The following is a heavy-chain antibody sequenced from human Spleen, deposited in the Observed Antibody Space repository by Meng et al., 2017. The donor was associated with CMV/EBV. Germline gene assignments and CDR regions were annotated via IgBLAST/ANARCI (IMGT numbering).Heavy chain of an antibody. CDR2: IKQDGSEK. Sequence: GGSLRLSCATSGFTFSNFWMTWVRQAPGKGLEWVANIKQDGSEKYYVDSVKGRFTISRDNAKNSLYLQMDSLRADDTAVYYCARDGGTLFDYWGQGTLVTVSS. J-gene: IGHJ4*02. CDR1: GFTFSNFW. CDR3: ARDGGTLFDY. D-gene: IGHD1-1*01. V-gene: IGHV3-7*01.